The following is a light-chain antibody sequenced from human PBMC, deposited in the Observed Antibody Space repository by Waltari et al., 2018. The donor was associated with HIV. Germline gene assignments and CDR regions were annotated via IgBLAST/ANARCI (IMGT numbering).Light chain of an antibody. CDR2: AAS. J-gene: IGKJ3*01. CDR3: QQLNSYF. V-gene: IGKV1-9*01. Sequence: DIQLTQSPSFLSASVGDRVTITCRASQGISTYLAWYQQKPGKAPKLLIFAASTLQGGVPSRFSGSGSGTEFTLTISSLQPEDFATYYCQQLNSYFFGPGTKVDIK. CDR1: QGISTY.